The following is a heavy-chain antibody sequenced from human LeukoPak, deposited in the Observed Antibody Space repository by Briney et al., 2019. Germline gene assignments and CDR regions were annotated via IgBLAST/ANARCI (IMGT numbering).Heavy chain of an antibody. J-gene: IGHJ3*02. CDR2: ISSSSSYI. CDR3: ARGLKVGATPPRKAAAFNI. Sequence: GGSLRLSCAASGFTFSSYSMNWVRQAPGKGLEWASSISSSSSYIYYADSVKGRFTISRDNAKNSLYLQMNSLRAEDTAGYYCARGLKVGATPPRKAAAFNIWGQGQMVTAS. D-gene: IGHD1-26*01. V-gene: IGHV3-21*04. CDR1: GFTFSSYS.